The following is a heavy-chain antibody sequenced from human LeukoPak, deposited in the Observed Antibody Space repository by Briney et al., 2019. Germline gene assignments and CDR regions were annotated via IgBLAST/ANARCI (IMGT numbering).Heavy chain of an antibody. CDR3: ARDLGLFCVYY. J-gene: IGHJ4*02. CDR1: GYTFTGYY. Sequence: ASVTVSCKASGYTFTGYYIHWVRQAPGQGLEWMGWINPNNGDTAYAQKFQGRVTMTRDTSISTGYMELSRLRSDDTAVYSCARDLGLFCVYYWGQGTLVTVSS. D-gene: IGHD3-22*01. CDR2: INPNNGDT. V-gene: IGHV1-2*02.